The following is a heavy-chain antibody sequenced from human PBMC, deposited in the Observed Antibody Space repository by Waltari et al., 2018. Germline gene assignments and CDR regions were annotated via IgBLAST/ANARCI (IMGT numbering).Heavy chain of an antibody. J-gene: IGHJ6*02. Sequence: QLQLQESGPGLVKPSETLSLTCTVSGGSISSSSYYWGWIRQPPGKGLEWIGSIYYSGSTYYSPSLKSRVTISVDTSKNQFSLKLSSVTAADTAVYYCARDGRGLYYYGMDVWGQGTTVIVSS. V-gene: IGHV4-39*07. CDR1: GGSISSSSYY. D-gene: IGHD2-15*01. CDR2: IYYSGST. CDR3: ARDGRGLYYYGMDV.